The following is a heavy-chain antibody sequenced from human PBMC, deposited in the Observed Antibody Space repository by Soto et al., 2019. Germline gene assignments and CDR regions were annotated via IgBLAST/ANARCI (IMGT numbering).Heavy chain of an antibody. CDR3: TRHAIGVVVPAAIRN. Sequence: PSETLSLTCAVSGGSISSSSYYWDWIRQPPGKGLEWIGTIYYTGTSNYNPSLKSRVTISVDTSKNQFSLNLSSVTAADTAVYYCTRHAIGVVVPAAIRNWGQGSLVTAPQ. V-gene: IGHV4-39*01. CDR1: GGSISSSSYY. J-gene: IGHJ4*02. D-gene: IGHD2-15*01. CDR2: IYYTGTS.